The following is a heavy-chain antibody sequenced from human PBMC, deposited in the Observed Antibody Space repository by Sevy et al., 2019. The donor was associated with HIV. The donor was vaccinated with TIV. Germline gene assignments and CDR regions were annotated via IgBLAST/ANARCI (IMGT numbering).Heavy chain of an antibody. CDR1: GYTLTELS. V-gene: IGHV1-24*01. J-gene: IGHJ4*02. D-gene: IGHD3-10*01. Sequence: ASVKVSCKVSGYTLTELSMHWVRQAPGKGLEWMGRFDPEDGETIYAQKFQGRVTMTEDTSTDKAYMELSSLRSEDKAVYYCGTGREYYFGCSCYLDYWGQGTLVTVSS. CDR2: FDPEDGET. CDR3: GTGREYYFGCSCYLDY.